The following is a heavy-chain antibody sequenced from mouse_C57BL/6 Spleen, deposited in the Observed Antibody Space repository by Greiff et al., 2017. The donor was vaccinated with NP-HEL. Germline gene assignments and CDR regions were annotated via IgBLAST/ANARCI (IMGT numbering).Heavy chain of an antibody. Sequence: VQLQQSGPELVKPGASVKMSCKASGYTFTDYNMHWVKQSHGKSLEWIGYINPNNGGTSYNQKFKGKATLTVNKSSSTAYMELRSLTSEDSAVYYCASGYDKRYFDVWGTGTTVTVSS. J-gene: IGHJ1*03. V-gene: IGHV1-22*01. D-gene: IGHD2-2*01. CDR2: INPNNGGT. CDR3: ASGYDKRYFDV. CDR1: GYTFTDYN.